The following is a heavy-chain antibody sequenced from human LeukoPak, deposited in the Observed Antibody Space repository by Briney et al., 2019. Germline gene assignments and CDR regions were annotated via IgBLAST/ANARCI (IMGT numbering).Heavy chain of an antibody. D-gene: IGHD3-22*01. Sequence: PSETLSLTCAVSGGSFSNYYWSWIRQPAGKGLEWIGRIHTSGSTNYSPSLKSRVTMSVDTSKNQFSLKLSSVTAADTAVYYCARDRYYYDSSARYFDYWGQGTLVTVSS. CDR1: GGSFSNYY. V-gene: IGHV4-4*07. CDR3: ARDRYYYDSSARYFDY. J-gene: IGHJ4*02. CDR2: IHTSGST.